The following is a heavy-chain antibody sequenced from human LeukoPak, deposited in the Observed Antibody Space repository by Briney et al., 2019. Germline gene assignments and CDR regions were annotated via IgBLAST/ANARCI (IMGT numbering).Heavy chain of an antibody. CDR2: ISGSGGST. J-gene: IGHJ6*02. D-gene: IGHD5-12*01. CDR3: AKDACSGGCGYSHGMDV. Sequence: PGGSLRLSCAASGFTFSSYAMSWVRQAPGKGLEWVSAISGSGGSTYYADSVKGRFTISRDNSKNTLYLQMNSLRAEDTAVYYCAKDACSGGCGYSHGMDVWGQGTTVTVSS. V-gene: IGHV3-23*01. CDR1: GFTFSSYA.